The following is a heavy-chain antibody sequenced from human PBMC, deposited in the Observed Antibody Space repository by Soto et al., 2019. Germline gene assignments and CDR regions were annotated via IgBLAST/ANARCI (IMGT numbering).Heavy chain of an antibody. J-gene: IGHJ4*02. Sequence: EVQLVESGGSLVQPGGSPKLSCAASGFTFSTHTMNWVRQAPGKGLEWLSYISSGSRTIYYAGSVMGRFTIPRDHAQNSLYLQMHSLRGEETAVYYCATGSGNGSRYWGQGTLVTVSS. CDR1: GFTFSTHT. V-gene: IGHV3-48*01. CDR2: ISSGSRTI. D-gene: IGHD3-10*01. CDR3: ATGSGNGSRY.